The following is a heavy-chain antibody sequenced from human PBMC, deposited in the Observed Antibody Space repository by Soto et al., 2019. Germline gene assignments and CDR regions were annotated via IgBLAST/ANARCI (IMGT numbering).Heavy chain of an antibody. CDR3: ATPQDYDGCLDS. V-gene: IGHV1-3*01. Sequence: ASVKVSCKTPGYTFTRYTIHWVRQAPGQRLEWMGWINVGNGNTRYSQKFQGRLTLTRDTPGNTAYLELNSLISEDTAVYYCATPQDYDGCLDSWVQGTLVTAPQ. J-gene: IGHJ4*02. CDR2: INVGNGNT. D-gene: IGHD3-22*01. CDR1: GYTFTRYT.